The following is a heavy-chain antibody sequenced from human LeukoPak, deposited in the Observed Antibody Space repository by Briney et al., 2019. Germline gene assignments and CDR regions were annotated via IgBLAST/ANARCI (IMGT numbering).Heavy chain of an antibody. D-gene: IGHD3-16*02. CDR3: ARGLRSDY. V-gene: IGHV1-8*01. CDR1: GYTVSNYD. J-gene: IGHJ4*02. Sequence: ASVKVSCKASGYTVSNYDINWVRQAPGQGLEWMGWMNPNSGRRGYAQKFQGRVTMTRNSSINTAYMELTSLRSDDTAVYYCARGLRSDYWGQGTLVTVSS. CDR2: MNPNSGRR.